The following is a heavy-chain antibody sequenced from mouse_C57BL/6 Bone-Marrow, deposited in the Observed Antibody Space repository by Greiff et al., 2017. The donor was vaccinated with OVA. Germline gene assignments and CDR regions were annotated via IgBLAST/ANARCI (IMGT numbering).Heavy chain of an antibody. J-gene: IGHJ1*03. CDR2: IDPENGDT. CDR1: GFNIKDDY. Sequence: VQLQQSGAELVRPGASVKLSCTASGFNIKDDYMHWVKQRPEQGLEWIGWIDPENGDTEYASKFQGKATITADTSSNTAYLQLSSLTSEDTAVYYCTTSVRYFDVWGTGTTVTVSS. CDR3: TTSVRYFDV. V-gene: IGHV14-4*01.